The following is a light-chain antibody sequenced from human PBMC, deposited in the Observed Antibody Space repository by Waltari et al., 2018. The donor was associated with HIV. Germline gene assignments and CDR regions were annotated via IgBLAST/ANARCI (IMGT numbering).Light chain of an antibody. CDR2: GIS. CDR3: MQATHFPRT. Sequence: DIVLTQTPLSSPVTLGQPASISCNSSASLMHVNANTYLNWLPQRPGQTPRLLIIGISKRFSRVPNRIRGSGARTHFTLRISRVEAEDVGFYYCMQATHFPRTFGQGTRLAIK. V-gene: IGKV2-24*01. CDR1: ASLMHVNANTY. J-gene: IGKJ2*01.